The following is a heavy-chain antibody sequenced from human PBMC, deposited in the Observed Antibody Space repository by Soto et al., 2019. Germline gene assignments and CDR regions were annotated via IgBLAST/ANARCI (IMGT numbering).Heavy chain of an antibody. CDR2: INAGNGNT. CDR3: ARAVTMIVVVAAALDY. V-gene: IGHV1-3*05. J-gene: IGHJ4*02. D-gene: IGHD3-22*01. CDR1: GYTFTSYA. Sequence: QVQLVQSGAEEKKPGASVKVSCKASGYTFTSYAMHWVRQAPGQRLEWMGWINAGNGNTKYSQKFQGRVTNTRDTSASTAYMELSSLRSEDTAVYYCARAVTMIVVVAAALDYWGQGTLVTVSS.